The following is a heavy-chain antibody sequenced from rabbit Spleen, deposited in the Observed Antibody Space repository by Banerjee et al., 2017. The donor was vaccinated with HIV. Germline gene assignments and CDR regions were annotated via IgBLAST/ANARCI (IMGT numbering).Heavy chain of an antibody. CDR1: GFSFSSNW. J-gene: IGHJ4*01. CDR2: IDTNDGAT. V-gene: IGHV1S45*01. D-gene: IGHD1-1*01. CDR3: ARDLTDVIGWNFGW. Sequence: LEESGGGLVKPGGTLTLTCTVSGFSFSSNWICWVRQAPGKGLEWIACIDTNDGATDYANWPKGRFTISKTSSTTVTLQMTSLTAADTATYFCARDLTDVIGWNFGWWGPGTLVTV.